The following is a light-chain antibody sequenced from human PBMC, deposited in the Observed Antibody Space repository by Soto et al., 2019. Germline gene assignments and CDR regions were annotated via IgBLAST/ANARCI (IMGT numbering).Light chain of an antibody. CDR1: SSDVGAYNY. CDR3: SSYAGSNNFFYV. Sequence: QSVLTQPPSASGSPGQSVTISCTGTSSDVGAYNYVSWYQQHPGKAPKLMIYEVSKRPSGVPDRFSGSKSGNTASLTVSGLQAGDEADYYCSSYAGSNNFFYVLGTGTKVTVL. CDR2: EVS. V-gene: IGLV2-8*01. J-gene: IGLJ1*01.